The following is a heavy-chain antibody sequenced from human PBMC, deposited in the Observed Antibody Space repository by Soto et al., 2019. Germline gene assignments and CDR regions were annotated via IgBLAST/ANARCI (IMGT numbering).Heavy chain of an antibody. CDR3: ARSASIAARVDY. J-gene: IGHJ4*02. D-gene: IGHD6-6*01. V-gene: IGHV1-69*01. Sequence: QVQLVQSGAEVKKPGSSVKVSCKASGGTFSSYAISWVRQAPGQGLEWMGGIIPTLCTANYAQKLQGRVTLTADDATSTAYMELSSLRSDDTAVYYCARSASIAARVDYWGQGTLVTVSS. CDR2: IIPTLCTA. CDR1: GGTFSSYA.